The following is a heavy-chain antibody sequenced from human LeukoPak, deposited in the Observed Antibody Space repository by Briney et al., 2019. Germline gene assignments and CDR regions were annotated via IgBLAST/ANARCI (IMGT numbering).Heavy chain of an antibody. CDR3: ARDKGPYYFDQ. V-gene: IGHV3-33*01. CDR1: GFXFSSYG. J-gene: IGHJ4*02. Sequence: GGSLRLSCAASGFXFSSYGIHWVREAPGKGLEWVAVIWNDGSQKYYADSVKGRFTISRDNSKNTLYLQMNSLRAEDTAVYYCARDKGPYYFDQWGQGTLLTVSS. CDR2: IWNDGSQK.